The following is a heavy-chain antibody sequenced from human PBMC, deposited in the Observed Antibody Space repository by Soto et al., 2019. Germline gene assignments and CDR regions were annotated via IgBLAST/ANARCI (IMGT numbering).Heavy chain of an antibody. V-gene: IGHV4-31*03. J-gene: IGHJ6*02. D-gene: IGHD4-4*01. Sequence: SETLSLTCTVSGGSVSSGGYYWSWIRQHPGKGLEWIGYIYYSGSTYYNPSPKSRVTISVDTSKSQFSLKLSSVTAADTAVYYCARDRIDYSNYYYYYGMDVWGQGTTVTVSS. CDR3: ARDRIDYSNYYYYYGMDV. CDR2: IYYSGST. CDR1: GGSVSSGGYY.